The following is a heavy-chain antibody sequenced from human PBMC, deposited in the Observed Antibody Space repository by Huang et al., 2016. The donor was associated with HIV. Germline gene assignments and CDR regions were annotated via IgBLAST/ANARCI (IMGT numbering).Heavy chain of an antibody. Sequence: DVQLLESGGDFVQPGGSLRLSFAASRFPFSTYAVSWVRQAPVKGLECVSAISGSGDKTYYADSVKGRFTISRDNSKNTLFLQMNSLRAEDTAVYYCAKVPTVVTFHWGQGTLVTVSS. CDR2: ISGSGDKT. CDR1: RFPFSTYA. D-gene: IGHD2-21*02. CDR3: AKVPTVVTFH. V-gene: IGHV3-23*01. J-gene: IGHJ4*02.